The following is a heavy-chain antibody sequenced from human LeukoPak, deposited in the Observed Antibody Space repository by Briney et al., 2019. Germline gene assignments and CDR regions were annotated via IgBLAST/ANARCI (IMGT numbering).Heavy chain of an antibody. CDR2: MNPNSGNT. CDR3: ARMVVTDPEYQLVDV. CDR1: GYTFTSYD. D-gene: IGHD2-2*01. V-gene: IGHV1-8*01. Sequence: ASVKVSCKASGYTFTSYDINWVRQATGQGLEWMGWMNPNSGNTGYAQKFQGRVTMTRNTSISTAYMELSSLRSEDTAVYYCARMVVTDPEYQLVDVWGQGTTVTVSS. J-gene: IGHJ6*02.